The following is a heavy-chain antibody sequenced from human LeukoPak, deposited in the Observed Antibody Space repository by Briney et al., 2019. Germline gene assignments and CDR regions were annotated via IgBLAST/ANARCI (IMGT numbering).Heavy chain of an antibody. CDR2: IAYDGSNE. V-gene: IGHV3-30*18. J-gene: IGHJ3*02. D-gene: IGHD6-19*01. CDR3: AKDQGIAVAGTDDAFDI. CDR1: GFTFSNYG. Sequence: GGSLRLSCAASGFTFSNYGMHWVRQAPGKGLEWVAVIAYDGSNEYYAEFVKGRFTISRDNSKNTLYLQMYSLRAEDTTVYFCAKDQGIAVAGTDDAFDIWGQGTRVTVSS.